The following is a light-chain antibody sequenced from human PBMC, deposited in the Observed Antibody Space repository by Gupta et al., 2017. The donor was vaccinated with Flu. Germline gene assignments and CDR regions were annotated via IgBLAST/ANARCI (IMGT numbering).Light chain of an antibody. CDR3: QQYTAYSRT. J-gene: IGKJ1*01. V-gene: IGKV1-5*03. CDR1: QSIGAW. Sequence: DIQMTPSPSTLSASVGDSVTITCRASQSIGAWLAWYQQKPGKAPKLLIYQASILQSGVPLRFSGSGSGTEFTLTIHSLQPDDFASYYCQQYTAYSRTFGQGTKVEIK. CDR2: QAS.